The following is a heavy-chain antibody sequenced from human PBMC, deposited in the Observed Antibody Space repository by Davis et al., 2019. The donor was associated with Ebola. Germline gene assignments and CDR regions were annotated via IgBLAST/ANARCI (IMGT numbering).Heavy chain of an antibody. CDR1: AYSFTSYW. D-gene: IGHD3-10*01. CDR2: IYPGDSDT. CDR3: AYYYGSGTPTDY. V-gene: IGHV5-51*01. Sequence: KVSCKGSAYSFTSYWIGWVRQMPGKGLEWMGIIYPGDSDTRYSPSFKGQVTISADKSISTAFLQWSSLKASDTAMYYCAYYYGSGTPTDYWGRGTLVTVSS. J-gene: IGHJ4*02.